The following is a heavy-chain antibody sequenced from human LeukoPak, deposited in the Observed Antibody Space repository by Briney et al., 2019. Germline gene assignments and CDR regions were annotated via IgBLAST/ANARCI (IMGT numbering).Heavy chain of an antibody. CDR2: IYYSGST. J-gene: IGHJ3*02. D-gene: IGHD6-6*01. Sequence: SETPSLTCTVSGGSISSYYWSWIRQPPGKGLEWIGYIYYSGSTNYNPSLKSRVTISVDTSKNQFSLKLSSVTAADTAVYYCARETSIAAQSDAFDIWGQGTMVTVSS. V-gene: IGHV4-59*08. CDR1: GGSISSYY. CDR3: ARETSIAAQSDAFDI.